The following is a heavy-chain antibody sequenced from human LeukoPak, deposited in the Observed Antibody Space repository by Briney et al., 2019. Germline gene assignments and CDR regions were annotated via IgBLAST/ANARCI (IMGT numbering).Heavy chain of an antibody. V-gene: IGHV3-30*18. CDR1: GFTISNYG. CDR2: LADDGNNK. J-gene: IGHJ3*02. Sequence: PGGSLRLSCAASGFTISNYGMHWVRQAPGKGLEWVAVLADDGNNKIYVDSVKGRFSISRDNSKNTLYLQMDSLRAEDTAVYYCAKDRETLRFLEWSKGSTDAFDIWGQGTMVTVSS. CDR3: AKDRETLRFLEWSKGSTDAFDI. D-gene: IGHD3-3*01.